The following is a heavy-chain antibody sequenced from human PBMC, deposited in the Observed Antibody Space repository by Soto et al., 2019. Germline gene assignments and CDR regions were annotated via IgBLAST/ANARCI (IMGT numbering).Heavy chain of an antibody. V-gene: IGHV3-66*01. CDR1: GFTVSSNY. Sequence: PGGSLRLSCAASGFTVSSNYMYWVRQAPGKGLEWVSCTYSDGSTYYADSVKGRFTISRDNSKNTLYLQMRSLRAEDTAVYYCARGHYASGTYSWFDPCGQGTLVTVSS. J-gene: IGHJ5*02. CDR2: TYSDGST. D-gene: IGHD3-10*01. CDR3: ARGHYASGTYSWFDP.